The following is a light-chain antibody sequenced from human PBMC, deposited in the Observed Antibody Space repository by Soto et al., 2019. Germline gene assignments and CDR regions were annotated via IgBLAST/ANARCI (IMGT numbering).Light chain of an antibody. CDR2: DGS. CDR3: QQSYSTLRT. J-gene: IGKJ4*01. CDR1: QSISSW. Sequence: DIQMTQSPATLSASVGDRVTITCRASQSISSWLAWYQQKPGKAPKFLIYDGSTLESGVPARFSGSGSGTEFTLTISSLQPDDFGTYFCQQSYSTLRTFGGGTKVDIK. V-gene: IGKV1-5*01.